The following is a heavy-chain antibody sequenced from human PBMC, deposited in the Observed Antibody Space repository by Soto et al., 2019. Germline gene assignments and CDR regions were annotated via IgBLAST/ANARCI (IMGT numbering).Heavy chain of an antibody. V-gene: IGHV4-34*01. CDR3: AREWELPQRDAFDI. D-gene: IGHD1-26*01. J-gene: IGHJ3*02. CDR2: INHSGST. CDR1: GGSFSGYY. Sequence: SETLSLTCAVYGGSFSGYYWSWIRQPPGKGLEWIGEINHSGSTNYNPSLKSRVTISVDTSKNQFSLKLSSVTAADTAVYYCAREWELPQRDAFDIWGQGTMVTVSS.